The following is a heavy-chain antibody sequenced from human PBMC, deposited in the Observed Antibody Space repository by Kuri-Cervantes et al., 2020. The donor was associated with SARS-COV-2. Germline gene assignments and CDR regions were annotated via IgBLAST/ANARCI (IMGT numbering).Heavy chain of an antibody. V-gene: IGHV3-30*18. CDR2: ISDDGKKK. Sequence: GGSLRLSCTASGFNFSTTDIHWVRQTPGKGLEWVAVISDDGKKKKCVASGKGRFTISRDNSQNTLYLQVKSLESEDTAMYYCAKDRVGVQDFWGQGTLVTVSS. D-gene: IGHD2-21*01. CDR1: GFNFSTTD. J-gene: IGHJ4*02. CDR3: AKDRVGVQDF.